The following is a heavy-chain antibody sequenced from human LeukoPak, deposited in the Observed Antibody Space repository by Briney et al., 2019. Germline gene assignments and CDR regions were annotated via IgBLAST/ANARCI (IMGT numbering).Heavy chain of an antibody. D-gene: IGHD3-16*02. J-gene: IGHJ4*02. Sequence: ASVKVSCKVSGYTLTELSMHWVRQAPGKGLEGMGGFDPEDGETIYAQKFQGRVTMTEDTSTDTAYMELSSLRSEDTAVYYCATGLITFGGVIVHWGQGTLVTVSS. CDR1: GYTLTELS. V-gene: IGHV1-24*01. CDR3: ATGLITFGGVIVH. CDR2: FDPEDGET.